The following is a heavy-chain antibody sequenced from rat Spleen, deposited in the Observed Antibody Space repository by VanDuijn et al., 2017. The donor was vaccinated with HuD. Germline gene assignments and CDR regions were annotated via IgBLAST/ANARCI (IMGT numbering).Heavy chain of an antibody. V-gene: IGHV5-31*01. Sequence: EVQLVESGGGLVQPGRSLKLSCVASGFTFNNYWMTWIRQAPGKGLEWVASITNTGRNTYYRDSVKGRFTISRDNATSTLYLQMDSLRSEDTATYYCARSVFDYWGQGVMVTVSS. CDR1: GFTFNNYW. CDR3: ARSVFDY. CDR2: ITNTGRNT. J-gene: IGHJ2*01.